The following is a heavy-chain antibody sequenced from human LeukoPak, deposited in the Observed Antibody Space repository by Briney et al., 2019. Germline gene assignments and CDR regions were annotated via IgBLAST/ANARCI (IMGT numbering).Heavy chain of an antibody. V-gene: IGHV3-9*01. J-gene: IGHJ4*02. Sequence: GGSLRLACAASGFTFDNYAMHWVRQAPGKGLEWLSSISWNSGYIGYADSVKGRFTIARDNAKKSLDLQMASLRAEDTAFYYCAKVRGTYSSGYFFDYWGQGTLVTVSS. CDR3: AKVRGTYSSGYFFDY. CDR1: GFTFDNYA. D-gene: IGHD6-19*01. CDR2: ISWNSGYI.